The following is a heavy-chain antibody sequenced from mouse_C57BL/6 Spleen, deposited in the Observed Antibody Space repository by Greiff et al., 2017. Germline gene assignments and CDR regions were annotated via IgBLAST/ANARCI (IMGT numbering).Heavy chain of an antibody. J-gene: IGHJ1*03. D-gene: IGHD2-3*01. CDR2: IYPGDGDT. CDR3: ASGIYEGYSMV. CDR1: GYAFSSSW. V-gene: IGHV1-82*01. Sequence: QVQLQQSGPELVKPGASVKISCKASGYAFSSSWMNWVKQRPGKGLEWIGRIYPGDGDTNYNGKFKGKATLTADKSSSPAYMQLSSLTSEDSAVCCCASGIYEGYSMVWGTGTTVTVSS.